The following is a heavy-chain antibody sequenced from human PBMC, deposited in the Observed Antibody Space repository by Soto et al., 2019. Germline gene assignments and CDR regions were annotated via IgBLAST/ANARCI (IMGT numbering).Heavy chain of an antibody. CDR2: INEDSTYI. V-gene: IGHV3-21*02. Sequence: EVQLVESGGGLVKPGGSLRLSCTASGFAFNTYSMNWVRQAPGKGLEWVSSINEDSTYIYYADSLRGRITISRANAKDSLFLQMNSLRPDDTDVYYCVRDLGRYFRSGYMDLWGDGATVTVSS. CDR3: VRDLGRYFRSGYMDL. D-gene: IGHD3-9*01. J-gene: IGHJ6*03. CDR1: GFAFNTYS.